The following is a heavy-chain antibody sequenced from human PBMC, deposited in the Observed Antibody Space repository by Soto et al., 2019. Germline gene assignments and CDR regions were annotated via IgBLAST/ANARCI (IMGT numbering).Heavy chain of an antibody. V-gene: IGHV4-59*08. J-gene: IGHJ5*02. CDR3: ARSYGSSSFFILDHRYEH. D-gene: IGHD6-6*01. CDR2: IYYSGST. Sequence: SETLSLTCTVPGGSISSYYWCWIRQPPGKGLKWIGYIYYSGSTNYNPSLKSRVTISVDTSKNQFSLKLSSVTAADTAVYYCARSYGSSSFFILDHRYEHSGQGTLATVPS. CDR1: GGSISSYY.